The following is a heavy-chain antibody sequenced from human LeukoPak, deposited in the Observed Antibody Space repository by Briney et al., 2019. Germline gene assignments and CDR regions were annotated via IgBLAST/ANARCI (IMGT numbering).Heavy chain of an antibody. J-gene: IGHJ5*02. CDR3: ARGVGPEGWFDP. D-gene: IGHD1-26*01. CDR1: GYTSTSYD. V-gene: IGHV1-8*01. Sequence: ATVKVSCKPSGYTSTSYDINWVRPATGQGLEWMGWMNPNSGNTGYAQKFQGRVTMTRNTSISPAYMELSSLRSEDTAVYYCARGVGPEGWFDPWGQGTLVTVSS. CDR2: MNPNSGNT.